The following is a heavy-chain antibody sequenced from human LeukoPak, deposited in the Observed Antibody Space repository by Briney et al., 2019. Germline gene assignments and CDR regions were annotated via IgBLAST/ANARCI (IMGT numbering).Heavy chain of an antibody. CDR3: ARHQLGLGGMDV. CDR2: INSDGSST. Sequence: GGSLRLSCAASGFTLSSYWVYWVRQAPGKGLVWVSRINSDGSSTSYADSVKGRFTISRDNAKNTLYLQMNSLRAEDTAVYYCARHQLGLGGMDVWGQGTTVTVSS. V-gene: IGHV3-74*01. CDR1: GFTLSSYW. D-gene: IGHD6-13*01. J-gene: IGHJ6*02.